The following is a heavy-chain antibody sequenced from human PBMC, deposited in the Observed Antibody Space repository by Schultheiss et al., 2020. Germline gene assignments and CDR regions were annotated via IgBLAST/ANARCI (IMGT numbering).Heavy chain of an antibody. J-gene: IGHJ6*02. CDR1: GFTFSSYA. CDR3: AKCQQLVPGYYYGMDV. V-gene: IGHV3-23*01. CDR2: ISGSGGST. D-gene: IGHD6-13*01. Sequence: GGSLRLSCAASGFTFSSYAMSWVRQAPGKGLEWVSSISGSGGSTFYADSVKGRFSISSDNSKNTLYLQMNSLRAEDTDVYYCAKCQQLVPGYYYGMDVWGQGTTVTVSS.